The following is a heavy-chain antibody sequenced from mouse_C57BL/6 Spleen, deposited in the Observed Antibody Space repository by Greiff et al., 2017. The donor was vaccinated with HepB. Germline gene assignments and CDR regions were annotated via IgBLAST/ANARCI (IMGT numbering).Heavy chain of an antibody. D-gene: IGHD4-1*01. CDR1: GYSFTSYY. CDR2: IYPGSGNT. J-gene: IGHJ3*01. Sequence: VQLQQSGPELVKPGASVKISCKASGYSFTSYYIHWVKQRPGQGLEWIGWIYPGSGNTKYNEKFKGKATLTADTSSSTAYMQLSSLTSEDSAVYYGARSGTCAWFAYWGQGTLVTVSA. V-gene: IGHV1-66*01. CDR3: ARSGTCAWFAY.